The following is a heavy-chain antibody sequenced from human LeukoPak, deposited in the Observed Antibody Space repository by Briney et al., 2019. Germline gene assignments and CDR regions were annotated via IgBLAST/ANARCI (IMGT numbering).Heavy chain of an antibody. CDR3: ARTVYRGYSYGPIDY. CDR2: ISSSSSYT. D-gene: IGHD5-18*01. CDR1: GFTFSDYY. Sequence: PGGCLRLSCAASGFTFSDYYMSWIRQAPGKGLEWVSYISSSSSYTNYADSVKGRFTISRDNAKNSLYLQMNSLRAEDTAVYYCARTVYRGYSYGPIDYWGQGTLVTVSS. J-gene: IGHJ4*02. V-gene: IGHV3-11*06.